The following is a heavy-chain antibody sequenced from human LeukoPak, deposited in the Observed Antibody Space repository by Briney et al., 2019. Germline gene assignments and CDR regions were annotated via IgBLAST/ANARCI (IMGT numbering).Heavy chain of an antibody. Sequence: SETLSLTCGVSGGSITSTNWWSWVRQPPGQGLEWIGEVSLSGLANYNPSLSSRVIMALDTSKNHLSLHLTSVTAADTAVYYCSRENGAFSPFGYWGQGYLVTVLS. CDR3: SRENGAFSPFGY. V-gene: IGHV4-4*02. D-gene: IGHD2-8*01. CDR2: VSLSGLA. CDR1: GGSITSTNW. J-gene: IGHJ4*02.